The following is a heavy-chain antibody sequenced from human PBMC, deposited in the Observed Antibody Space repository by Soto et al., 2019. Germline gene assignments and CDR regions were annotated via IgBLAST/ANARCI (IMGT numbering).Heavy chain of an antibody. V-gene: IGHV3-23*01. CDR1: GFTFSSYA. CDR2: ISGSGGST. CDR3: AKGPGDIVVVVAATLGDY. J-gene: IGHJ4*02. D-gene: IGHD2-15*01. Sequence: GGSLRLSCAASGFTFSSYAMSWVRQAPGKGLEWVSAISGSGGSTYYADSVKGRFTISRDNSKNTLYLQMNSLRAEDTAVYYCAKGPGDIVVVVAATLGDYWGQGTLVTVSS.